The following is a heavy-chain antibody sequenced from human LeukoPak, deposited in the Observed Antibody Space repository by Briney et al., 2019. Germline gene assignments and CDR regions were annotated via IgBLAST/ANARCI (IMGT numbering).Heavy chain of an antibody. D-gene: IGHD6-13*01. CDR1: GYTFTSYG. V-gene: IGHV1-18*01. J-gene: IGHJ4*02. CDR2: ISVYNGNT. Sequence: GASVKVSCKASGYTFTSYGISWVRQAPGQGLEWMGWISVYNGNTNYAQKLQGRVTMTTDTSTSTAYMELRSLRSDDTAVYYCASSMGYIAAAEFDYWGQGTLVTVSS. CDR3: ASSMGYIAAAEFDY.